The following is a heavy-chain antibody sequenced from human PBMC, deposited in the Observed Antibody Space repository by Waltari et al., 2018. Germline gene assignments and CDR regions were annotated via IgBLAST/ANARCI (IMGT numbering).Heavy chain of an antibody. V-gene: IGHV3-7*01. Sequence: EVQLVASGGGLVKPGGSLRLSCVGSGFPFGTYWMSWVRHSPGKGLEWVANIKQNGREKSYVDSVKGRFIISRDDAQNSLYLQLNSLRAEDTAVYYCARRRGGGYWYFDLWGRGTLVTVSS. D-gene: IGHD2-15*01. J-gene: IGHJ2*01. CDR3: ARRRGGGYWYFDL. CDR2: IKQNGREK. CDR1: GFPFGTYW.